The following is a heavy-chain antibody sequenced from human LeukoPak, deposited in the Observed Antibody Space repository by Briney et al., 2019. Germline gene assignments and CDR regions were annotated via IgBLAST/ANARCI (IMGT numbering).Heavy chain of an antibody. CDR3: ARDGAHKNHYYSYYYMDV. V-gene: IGHV4-38-2*02. Sequence: PSETLSLTCTVSGYSMSSGYYWGWIRQPPERGLEWIGSMYHTGSTYYNPSLKSRVTISVDTSKNQFSLKLSSVTAADTAVYYCARDGAHKNHYYSYYYMDVWGKGITVTVSS. CDR2: MYHTGST. J-gene: IGHJ6*03. CDR1: GYSMSSGYY. D-gene: IGHD3-16*01.